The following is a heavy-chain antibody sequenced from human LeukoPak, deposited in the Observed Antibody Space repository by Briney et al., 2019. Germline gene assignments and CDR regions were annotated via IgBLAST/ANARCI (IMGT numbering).Heavy chain of an antibody. D-gene: IGHD3-22*01. CDR1: GFIVSSRH. CDR3: ARDLYSSGP. V-gene: IGHV3-66*01. J-gene: IGHJ5*02. Sequence: PGGSLRLSCAASGFIVSSRHMSWVRQAPGKGLEWVSVIYSGGGTNYADFVKGRFTISRDNSKNTLYLQLNSLRAEDTAVYYCARDLYSSGPWGQGTLVTVSS. CDR2: IYSGGGT.